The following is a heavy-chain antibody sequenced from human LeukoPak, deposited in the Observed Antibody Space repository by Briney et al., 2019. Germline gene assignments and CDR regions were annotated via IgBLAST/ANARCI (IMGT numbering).Heavy chain of an antibody. J-gene: IGHJ6*02. Sequence: SETLSLTCTVSGGSISSYYWSWFRQPPGKGLEWIGYIYYSGSTNYNPSLKSRVTISVDTSKNQFSLKLSSVTAADTAVYYCARVGPNDIYYYGMDVWGQGTTVTVSS. CDR2: IYYSGST. CDR3: ARVGPNDIYYYGMDV. V-gene: IGHV4-59*01. CDR1: GGSISSYY. D-gene: IGHD3-9*01.